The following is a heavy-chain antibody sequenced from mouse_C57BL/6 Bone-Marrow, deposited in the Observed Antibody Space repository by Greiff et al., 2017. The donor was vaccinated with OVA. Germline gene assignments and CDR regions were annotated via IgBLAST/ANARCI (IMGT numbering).Heavy chain of an antibody. CDR2: IYPRSGNT. CDR3: ARRRRLRFDY. J-gene: IGHJ2*01. D-gene: IGHD3-2*02. V-gene: IGHV1-81*01. CDR1: GYTFTSYG. Sequence: QVQLQQSGAELARPGASVKLSCKASGYTFTSYGISWVKQRTGQGLEWIGEIYPRSGNTYYNEKFKGQATLTADKSSSTAYMELRSLTAEDSAVYVCARRRRLRFDYWGQGTTLTVSS.